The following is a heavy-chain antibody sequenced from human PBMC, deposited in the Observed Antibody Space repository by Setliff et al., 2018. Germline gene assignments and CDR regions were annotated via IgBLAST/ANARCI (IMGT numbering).Heavy chain of an antibody. CDR3: AKVKKPLVRGSGFDC. D-gene: IGHD3-10*01. CDR1: GFPFSTYG. V-gene: IGHV3-30*02. J-gene: IGHJ4*02. CDR2: IRFDGSYK. Sequence: GGSLRLSCAASGFPFSTYGMHWVRQAPGKGLEWVAFIRFDGSYKYYADSAKDRFTISRDNSKNTLYLQMSSLRGGDTAVYYCAKVKKPLVRGSGFDCWGQGTLVTVSS.